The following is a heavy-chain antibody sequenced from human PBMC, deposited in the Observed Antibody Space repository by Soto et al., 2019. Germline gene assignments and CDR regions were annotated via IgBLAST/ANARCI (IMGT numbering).Heavy chain of an antibody. CDR1: GYTFTGYY. Sequence: ASVKVSCKASGYTFTGYYMHWVRQAPGQGLEWMGWINPNSGGTNYAQKFQGWVTMTRDTSISTAYMELSRLRSDDTAVYYCARDLGIYSNYGGYGMDVWGQGTTVTVSS. CDR3: ARDLGIYSNYGGYGMDV. CDR2: INPNSGGT. D-gene: IGHD4-4*01. J-gene: IGHJ6*02. V-gene: IGHV1-2*04.